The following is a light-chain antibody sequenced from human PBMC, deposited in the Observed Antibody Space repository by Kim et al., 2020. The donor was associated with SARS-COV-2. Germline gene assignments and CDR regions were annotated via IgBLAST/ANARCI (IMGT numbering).Light chain of an antibody. Sequence: VHISCTGSSSNIGAGYDVHWYQQLPGTAPKLLIYGNSNRPSGVPDRFSGSKSGTSASLAITGLQAEDEADYYCQSYDSSLSGSDVFGTGTMVTVL. CDR3: QSYDSSLSGSDV. V-gene: IGLV1-40*01. CDR1: SSNIGAGYD. CDR2: GNS. J-gene: IGLJ1*01.